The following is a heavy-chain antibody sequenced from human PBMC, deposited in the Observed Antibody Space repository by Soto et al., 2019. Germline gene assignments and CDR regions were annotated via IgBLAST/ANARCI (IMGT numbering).Heavy chain of an antibody. CDR3: ARESLEETGLGYGMDV. CDR2: IKQDGSEK. Sequence: GGSLRLSCAASGFTFSSYWMSWVRQAPGKGLEWVANIKQDGSEKYYVDSAKGRFTISRDNAKNSLYLQMNSLRAEDTAVYYCARESLEETGLGYGMDVWGQGTTVTVSS. CDR1: GFTFSSYW. J-gene: IGHJ6*02. D-gene: IGHD3-3*01. V-gene: IGHV3-7*03.